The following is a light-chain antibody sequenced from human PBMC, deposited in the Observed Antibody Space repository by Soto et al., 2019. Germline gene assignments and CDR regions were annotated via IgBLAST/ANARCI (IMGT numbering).Light chain of an antibody. J-gene: IGKJ2*01. Sequence: DIQMTQSPSTLSASVGDRVTITCRASQSISYCLAWYQQKPGKGPTLLIYDASSLGSGVPSRYSGSGSGTEFTLTISSLQTDDFATYDCQQYNSYSYSFGKGTKLEIK. CDR3: QQYNSYSYS. CDR1: QSISYC. V-gene: IGKV1-5*01. CDR2: DAS.